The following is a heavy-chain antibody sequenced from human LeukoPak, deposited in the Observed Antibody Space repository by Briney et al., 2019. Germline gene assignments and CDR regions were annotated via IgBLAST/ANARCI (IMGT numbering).Heavy chain of an antibody. CDR1: GFTFSSYW. CDR2: IKQDGSEN. CDR3: ARVSRGWYNYYYYYYMDV. V-gene: IGHV3-7*01. Sequence: PGGSLRLSCEASGFTFSSYWMSWVRQAPGKGLEWVANIKQDGSENYYVDSVKGRFSISRDNTKNSLYLQMNSLRAEDTAVYYCARVSRGWYNYYYYYYMDVWGKGTTVTVSS. J-gene: IGHJ6*03. D-gene: IGHD6-19*01.